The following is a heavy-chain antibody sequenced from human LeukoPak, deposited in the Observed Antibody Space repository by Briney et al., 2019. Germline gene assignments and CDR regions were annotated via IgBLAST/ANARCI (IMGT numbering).Heavy chain of an antibody. CDR1: GFTFSSYG. J-gene: IGHJ5*02. CDR2: IRYDGSNK. Sequence: GGSLRLSCAASGFTFSSYGMHWVRQAPGKGLEWVAFIRYDGSNKYYADSVKGRFTISRGNSKNTLYLQMNSLRAEDTAVYYCANADYYDSSGYYSWFDPWGQGTLVTVSS. D-gene: IGHD3-22*01. CDR3: ANADYYDSSGYYSWFDP. V-gene: IGHV3-30*02.